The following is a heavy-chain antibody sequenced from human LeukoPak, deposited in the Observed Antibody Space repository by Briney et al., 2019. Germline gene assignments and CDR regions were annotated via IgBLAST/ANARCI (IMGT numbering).Heavy chain of an antibody. V-gene: IGHV1-8*01. D-gene: IGHD3-10*01. CDR2: MNPNSGNT. CDR3: AKGSGSYWAYYFDY. CDR1: GYTFTSYD. Sequence: ASVKVSYKASGYTFTSYDINWVRQATGQGLEWMGWMNPNSGNTGYARKFQGRVTMTRNTSISTAYMELSSLRSEDTAVYYCAKGSGSYWAYYFDYWGQGTLVTVSS. J-gene: IGHJ4*02.